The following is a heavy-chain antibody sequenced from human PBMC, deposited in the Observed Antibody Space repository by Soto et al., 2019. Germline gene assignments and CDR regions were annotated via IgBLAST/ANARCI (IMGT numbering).Heavy chain of an antibody. CDR2: ISYDGLNK. J-gene: IGHJ4*02. D-gene: IGHD6-13*01. Sequence: QVQLVESGGGVVQPGRSLRLSCAASGFSFISYGMHWVRQAPGKGLEWVAVISYDGLNKYYADTVKGRFTISRDNSKNTVFLQMNSLRTEDTAVYYCAKDPSWQQLARYYFDYWGQGTLVTVSS. CDR3: AKDPSWQQLARYYFDY. CDR1: GFSFISYG. V-gene: IGHV3-30*18.